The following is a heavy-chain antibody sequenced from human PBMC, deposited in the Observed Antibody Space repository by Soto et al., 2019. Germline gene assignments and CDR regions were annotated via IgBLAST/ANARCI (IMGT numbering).Heavy chain of an antibody. CDR1: GFTFSSYA. CDR3: AKDYDDGSSNWFDP. J-gene: IGHJ5*02. Sequence: EVQLLESGGGLVQPGGSLRLSCAASGFTFSSYAMSWVRQAPGKGLEWVSAISGSGGSTYYADSVKGRFTISRDNSKKTRYLQMNSLRAEDTAVYYCAKDYDDGSSNWFDPWGQGTLVTVSS. CDR2: ISGSGGST. D-gene: IGHD3-22*01. V-gene: IGHV3-23*01.